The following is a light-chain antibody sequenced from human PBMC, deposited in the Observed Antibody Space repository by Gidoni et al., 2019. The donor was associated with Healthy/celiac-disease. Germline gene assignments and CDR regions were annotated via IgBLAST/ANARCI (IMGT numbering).Light chain of an antibody. CDR1: QNLVYSDGNTY. Sequence: DVVMTQSPLSLPVTLGQPASTSCRSRQNLVYSDGNTYLNWFQQRPGQSPRRLISKVSNRDSGVPDRFSGSGSGTDFTLKISRVEAEDVGVYYCMQGTHWPPLTFGQGTKVEIK. CDR3: MQGTHWPPLT. CDR2: KVS. J-gene: IGKJ1*01. V-gene: IGKV2-30*01.